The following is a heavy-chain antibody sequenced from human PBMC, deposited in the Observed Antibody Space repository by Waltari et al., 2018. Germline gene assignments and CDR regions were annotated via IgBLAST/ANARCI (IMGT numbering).Heavy chain of an antibody. CDR2: ISYDGSNK. V-gene: IGHV3-30*01. J-gene: IGHJ3*02. D-gene: IGHD1-26*01. CDR3: ARDTGGATTDAFDI. CDR1: GFTFSSYA. Sequence: QVQLVESGGGVVQPGRSLRLSCAASGFTFSSYAMHWVRQAPGKGLEWVAVISYDGSNKYYADSVKGRFTISRDNSKNTLYLQMNSLRAEDTAVYYCARDTGGATTDAFDIWGQGTMVTVSS.